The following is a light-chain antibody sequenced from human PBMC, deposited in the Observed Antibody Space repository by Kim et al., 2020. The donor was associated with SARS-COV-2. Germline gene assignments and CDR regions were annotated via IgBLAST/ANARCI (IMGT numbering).Light chain of an antibody. CDR1: RSNIGSNY. J-gene: IGLJ3*02. Sequence: QRVTLSCSGSRSNIGSNYVYWYQQLPGTAPKLLIYSNNQRPSGVPDRFSGSKSGTSASLAISGRRSEDEADYYCAAWDDSLSGLWVFGGGTKLTVL. CDR2: SNN. CDR3: AAWDDSLSGLWV. V-gene: IGLV1-47*02.